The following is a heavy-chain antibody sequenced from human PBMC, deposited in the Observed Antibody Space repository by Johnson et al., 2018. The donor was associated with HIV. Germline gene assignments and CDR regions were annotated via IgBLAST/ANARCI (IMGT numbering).Heavy chain of an antibody. J-gene: IGHJ3*02. CDR1: GFTFSSYW. Sequence: QVQLVESGGGLVQPGGSLRLSCAASGFTFSSYWMHWVRQAPGKGLEWVAVISYDGSNKYYADSVKGRFTISRDNSKKTLYLQMNSLRVEDTAVYYCARLGLTDAFDIWGQGTMVTVSP. CDR2: ISYDGSNK. V-gene: IGHV3-30*03. D-gene: IGHD2-8*01. CDR3: ARLGLTDAFDI.